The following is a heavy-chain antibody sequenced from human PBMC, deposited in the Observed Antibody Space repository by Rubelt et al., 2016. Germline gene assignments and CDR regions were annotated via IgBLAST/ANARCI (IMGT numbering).Heavy chain of an antibody. CDR1: GGSFSDYY. D-gene: IGHD1-26*01. V-gene: IGHV4-34*01. CDR3: VRGVEPAKTGY. CDR2: LHPSGIT. J-gene: IGHJ4*02. Sequence: QVQLQQWGAGLLKPSETLSLTCAVYGGSFSDYYWTWVRQPPGKGLEWIGHLHPSGITNYNPSLQSRGAISVDPSINQFSLKLSSVAAADTAVYFCVRGVEPAKTGYWGQGTLVTVSS.